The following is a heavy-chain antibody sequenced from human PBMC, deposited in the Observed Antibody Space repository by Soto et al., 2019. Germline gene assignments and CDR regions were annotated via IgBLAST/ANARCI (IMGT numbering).Heavy chain of an antibody. J-gene: IGHJ6*02. V-gene: IGHV4-34*01. D-gene: IGHD6-19*01. CDR3: ARGRAAVAGHYYYYYGMDV. Sequence: SETLSLTCAVYCGSFSGYYWSWIRQPPGKGLEWIGEINHSGSTNYNPSLKSRVTISVDTPKNQFSLKLSSVTAADTAVYYCARGRAAVAGHYYYYYGMDVWGQGTTVNVSS. CDR1: CGSFSGYY. CDR2: INHSGST.